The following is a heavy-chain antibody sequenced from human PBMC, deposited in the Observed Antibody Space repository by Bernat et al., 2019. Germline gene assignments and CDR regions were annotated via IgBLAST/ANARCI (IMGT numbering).Heavy chain of an antibody. CDR3: AADTYYGPDI. J-gene: IGHJ6*04. V-gene: IGHV3-74*01. CDR1: GLNFANYW. D-gene: IGHD3-10*01. CDR2: INGDGSI. Sequence: QLVESGGALVQPGGSLRLSCAASGLNFANYWMHWVRQAPGKGLVWVSRINGDGSIFYADSVKRRFTISRDNAKKVLFLQMNSLRVEDTAVYFCAADTYYGPDIWGKGTTVTVSS.